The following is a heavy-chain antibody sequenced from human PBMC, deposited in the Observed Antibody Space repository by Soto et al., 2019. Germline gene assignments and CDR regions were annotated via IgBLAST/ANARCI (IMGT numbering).Heavy chain of an antibody. Sequence: EVQLVESGGGLVQPGGSLKLSCAASGFTFSGSSMHWVRQASGKGLEWVGRIRSRANSYAPASAASVKGSFTNSRDDSKNTAYLQMNSLKTEDTAVYASTTPGVPHGDDMDYYYMDAWGKGTTVTVSS. V-gene: IGHV3-73*01. CDR3: TTPGVPHGDDMDYYYMDA. CDR2: IRSRANSYAP. D-gene: IGHD4-17*01. CDR1: GFTFSGSS. J-gene: IGHJ6*03.